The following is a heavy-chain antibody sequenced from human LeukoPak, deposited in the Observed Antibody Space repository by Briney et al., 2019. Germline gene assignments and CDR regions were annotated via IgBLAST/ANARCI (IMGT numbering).Heavy chain of an antibody. Sequence: SETPSLTCNVSGVSISSLFWTWIRQPPGKGLEWIGYITYSGRTNYNPSLKSRVSLSVDSSKNQFSLMVTSVNSADTAVYFCARTGLTGKVDYWGQGILVTVSS. J-gene: IGHJ4*02. V-gene: IGHV4-59*11. CDR2: ITYSGRT. CDR3: ARTGLTGKVDY. CDR1: GVSISSLF. D-gene: IGHD7-27*01.